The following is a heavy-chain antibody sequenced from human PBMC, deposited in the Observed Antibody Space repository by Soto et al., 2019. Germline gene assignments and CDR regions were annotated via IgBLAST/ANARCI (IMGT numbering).Heavy chain of an antibody. CDR2: IYSDGGT. CDR3: ARGLYGSASWCYYGMDV. Sequence: EVQLVESGGGMIQPGGSLRLSCAASGFSVSGNYMSCVRQAPGKGLEWVSVIYSDGGTDYADSVKGRFTISRDNSKNTLYLQMNSLRAEDTAVFYCARGLYGSASWCYYGMDVWGQGTTVTVAS. D-gene: IGHD3-10*01. V-gene: IGHV3-53*01. CDR1: GFSVSGNY. J-gene: IGHJ6*02.